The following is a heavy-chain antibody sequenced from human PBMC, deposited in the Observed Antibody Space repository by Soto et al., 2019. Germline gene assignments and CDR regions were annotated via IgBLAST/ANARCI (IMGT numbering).Heavy chain of an antibody. CDR1: GYNFNTYW. CDR2: IYPGDSDT. J-gene: IGHJ3*02. Sequence: PGESLKISCKGSGYNFNTYWIGWVRQMPGKGLEWMGLIYPGDSDTRYSPSSQGQVTISADKSISTAYLQWSSLKASDTAIYYCARAMVVAATSSAFDIWGQGTMVTVS. V-gene: IGHV5-51*01. CDR3: ARAMVVAATSSAFDI. D-gene: IGHD2-15*01.